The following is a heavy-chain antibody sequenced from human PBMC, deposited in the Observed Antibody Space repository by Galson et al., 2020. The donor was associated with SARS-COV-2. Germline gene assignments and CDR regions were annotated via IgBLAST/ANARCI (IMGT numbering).Heavy chain of an antibody. J-gene: IGHJ4*02. D-gene: IGHD2-15*01. Sequence: GESLKISCAASGFTVSSNYMSWVRQAPGKGLEWVSVIYSGGSTYYADSVKGRFTISRDNSKNTLYLQMNSLRAEDTAVYYCARDILEAGGIDYWGQGTLVTVSS. CDR3: ARDILEAGGIDY. V-gene: IGHV3-53*01. CDR2: IYSGGST. CDR1: GFTVSSNY.